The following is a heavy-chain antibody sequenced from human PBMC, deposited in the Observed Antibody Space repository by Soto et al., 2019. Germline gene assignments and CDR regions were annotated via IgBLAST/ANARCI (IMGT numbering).Heavy chain of an antibody. CDR2: ISSSSSTI. V-gene: IGHV3-48*02. CDR1: GFTFSSYS. CDR3: ARVPPPLFGEFPPASDVFDI. J-gene: IGHJ3*02. D-gene: IGHD3-10*01. Sequence: GGSLRLSCAASGFTFSSYSMNWVRQAPGKGLEWVSYISSSSSTIYYADSVKGRFTISRDNAKNSLYLQMNSLRDEDTAVYYYARVPPPLFGEFPPASDVFDIGGQGKMVTVS.